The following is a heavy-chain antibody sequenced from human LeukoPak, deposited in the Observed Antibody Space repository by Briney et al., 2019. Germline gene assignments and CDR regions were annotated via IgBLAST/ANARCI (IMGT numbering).Heavy chain of an antibody. D-gene: IGHD3-22*01. J-gene: IGHJ4*02. CDR1: GGSISSYY. V-gene: IGHV4-59*01. CDR3: ASQDYESSFDY. CDR2: IYYSGST. Sequence: PSETLSLTCTVSGGSISSYYWSWIRQPPGKGLEWIGYIYYSGSTNYNPSLKSRVSISVDTSKNQFSLKLSSVTAADTAVYYCASQDYESSFDYWGQGTLVTVSS.